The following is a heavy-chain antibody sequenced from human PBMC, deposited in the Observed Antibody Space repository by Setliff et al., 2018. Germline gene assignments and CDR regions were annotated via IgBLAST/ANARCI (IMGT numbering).Heavy chain of an antibody. V-gene: IGHV4-61*09. CDR3: ARDYWGSLDY. Sequence: PSETLSLTCTVSGGSINNGSYYWSWIRQPAGKGLEWIGHIYTSGSTNYNPSLKSRVTISVDTSKNQFSLKLSSVTAADTAVYYCARDYWGSLDYWGQGILVTVSS. CDR1: GGSINNGSYY. D-gene: IGHD7-27*01. CDR2: IYTSGST. J-gene: IGHJ4*02.